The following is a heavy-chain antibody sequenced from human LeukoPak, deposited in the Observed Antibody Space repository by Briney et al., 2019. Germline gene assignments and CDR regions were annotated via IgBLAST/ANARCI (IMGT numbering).Heavy chain of an antibody. J-gene: IGHJ4*02. Sequence: ASVKVSCKASGYTFNSYDINWVRQASGQGLEWMGWMNPNSGNTGSAQKFQGRVTMTEDTSTDTAYMELSSLRSEDTAVYYCATEGIGYCSGGSCYSSLDYWGQGTLVTVSS. CDR3: ATEGIGYCSGGSCYSSLDY. CDR2: MNPNSGNT. CDR1: GYTFNSYD. D-gene: IGHD2-15*01. V-gene: IGHV1-8*01.